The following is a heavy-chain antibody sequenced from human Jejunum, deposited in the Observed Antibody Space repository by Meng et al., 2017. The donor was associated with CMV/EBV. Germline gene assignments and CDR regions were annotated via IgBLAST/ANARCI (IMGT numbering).Heavy chain of an antibody. CDR2: IDWDDDK. V-gene: IGHV2-5*02. CDR3: VHRRDYSGNWNGGSVDF. J-gene: IGHJ4*02. CDR1: SLTSSPVG. Sequence: SLTSSPVGVSWIRQPTGKALEWLAFIDWDDDKRYSPSLKSRLTITKDAPKNQVVLTMTNMGPADTATYHCVHRRDYSGNWNGGSVDFWGQGALVTVSS. D-gene: IGHD1-1*01.